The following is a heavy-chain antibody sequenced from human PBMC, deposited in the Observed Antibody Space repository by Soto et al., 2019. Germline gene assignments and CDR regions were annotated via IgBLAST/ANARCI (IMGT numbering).Heavy chain of an antibody. CDR2: INHSGST. V-gene: IGHV4-34*01. CDR3: ARARGYCSSTSCYRVHGMDV. CDR1: GGSFSGYY. D-gene: IGHD2-2*02. J-gene: IGHJ6*02. Sequence: QVQLQQWGAGLLKPSETLSLTCAVYGGSFSGYYWSWIRQPPGKGLEWIGEINHSGSTNYNPSLKRRVTISVDTSKNQFSLKLSSVTAADTAVYYCARARGYCSSTSCYRVHGMDVWGQGTTVTVSS.